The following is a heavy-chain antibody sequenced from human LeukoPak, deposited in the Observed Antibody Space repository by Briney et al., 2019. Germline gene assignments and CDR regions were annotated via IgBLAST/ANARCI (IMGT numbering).Heavy chain of an antibody. CDR3: ARTGCSGTSCYADYYYGMDV. Sequence: ASVKVSCKASGYTFTSYGISWVRQAPGQGLEWMGWISAYNGNTNYAQKLQGRVTMTTDTSTSTAYMELRSLRSDDTAVYYCARTGCSGTSCYADYYYGMDVWGQGTTVTVSS. V-gene: IGHV1-18*01. J-gene: IGHJ6*02. CDR2: ISAYNGNT. CDR1: GYTFTSYG. D-gene: IGHD2-2*01.